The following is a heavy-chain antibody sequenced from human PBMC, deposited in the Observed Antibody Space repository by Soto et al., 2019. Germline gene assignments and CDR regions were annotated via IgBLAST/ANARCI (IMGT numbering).Heavy chain of an antibody. J-gene: IGHJ4*02. D-gene: IGHD3-16*02. CDR1: GGSFSGYY. CDR3: ARGADYDYVWGSYRYPFDY. V-gene: IGHV4-34*01. Sequence: TSETLSLTCAVYGGSFSGYYWSWIRQPPGKGLEWIGEINHSGSTNYNLSLKSRVTISVDTSKNQFSLKLSSVTAADTAVYYCARGADYDYVWGSYRYPFDYWGQGTLVTVS. CDR2: INHSGST.